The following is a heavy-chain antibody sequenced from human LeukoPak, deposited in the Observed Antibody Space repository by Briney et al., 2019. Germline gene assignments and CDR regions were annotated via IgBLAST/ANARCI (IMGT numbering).Heavy chain of an antibody. CDR3: ARRSVAGNLAFDI. V-gene: IGHV4-38-2*01. Sequence: PSETLSLTCRVSRYPISSGLYWGWIRQSPGKGLEWIGSIYYSGSTYYNPSLKSRVTISVDTSKNQFSLKLSSVTAADTAVYYCARRSVAGNLAFDIWGQGTMVAVSS. D-gene: IGHD6-19*01. CDR2: IYYSGST. CDR1: RYPISSGLY. J-gene: IGHJ3*02.